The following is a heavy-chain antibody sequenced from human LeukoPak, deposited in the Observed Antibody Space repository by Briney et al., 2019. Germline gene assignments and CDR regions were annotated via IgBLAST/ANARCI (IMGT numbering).Heavy chain of an antibody. V-gene: IGHV3-11*01. CDR2: ISSSGSTI. J-gene: IGHJ3*02. CDR3: ARDPVYGSGSFADAFDI. CDR1: GFTFNDYY. D-gene: IGHD3-10*01. Sequence: GGSLRLSCAASGFTFNDYYMSWIRQAPGKGLEWVSYISSSGSTIYYADSVKGRFTISRDNAKNSLYLQMNSLRAEDTAVYYCARDPVYGSGSFADAFDIWGQGTMVTVSS.